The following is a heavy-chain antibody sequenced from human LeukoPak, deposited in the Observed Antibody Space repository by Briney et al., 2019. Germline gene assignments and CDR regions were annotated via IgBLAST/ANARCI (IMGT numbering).Heavy chain of an antibody. Sequence: GGSLKLSCAASGFTLSDSAIHWVRQASGKGLEWVGLIDRPAKSYATAYGASVGGRFTISRDDSKNTAYLQTDSLKTEDTALYYCTRDRGTYNWLDPWGQGTLVTISS. CDR3: TRDRGTYNWLDP. J-gene: IGHJ5*02. CDR2: IDRPAKSYAT. D-gene: IGHD1-26*01. V-gene: IGHV3-73*01. CDR1: GFTLSDSA.